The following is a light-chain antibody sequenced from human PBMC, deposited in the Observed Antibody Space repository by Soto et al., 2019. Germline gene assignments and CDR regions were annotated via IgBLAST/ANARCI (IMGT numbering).Light chain of an antibody. CDR1: QEISNY. CDR3: QQYDNLPYT. V-gene: IGKV1-33*01. Sequence: DIQMTQSPSSLSASVGDRVTITCQASQEISNYLNWYQQKPGKAPKLLIYDASNLETGVPSRFSGSGSGTHFTFTISSLQPEDIATYYCQQYDNLPYTFGQGTKLEIK. J-gene: IGKJ2*01. CDR2: DAS.